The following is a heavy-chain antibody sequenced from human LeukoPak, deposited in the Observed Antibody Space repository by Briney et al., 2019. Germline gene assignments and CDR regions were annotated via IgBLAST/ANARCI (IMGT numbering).Heavy chain of an antibody. Sequence: PSETLSLTCTVSGGSISSYYWSWIRQPPGKGLEWIGYIYYSGSTNYNPSLKSRVTISVDTSKNQFSLKLSSVTAADTAVYYCARTFLYDADAFDIWGQGTMVTVSS. CDR1: GGSISSYY. CDR2: IYYSGST. V-gene: IGHV4-59*01. J-gene: IGHJ3*02. D-gene: IGHD3-22*01. CDR3: ARTFLYDADAFDI.